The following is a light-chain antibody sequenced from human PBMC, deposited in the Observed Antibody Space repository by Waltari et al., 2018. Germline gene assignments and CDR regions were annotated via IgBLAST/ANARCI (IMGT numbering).Light chain of an antibody. CDR1: QSISSW. Sequence: DIPMTQSPSTLSASVGDRVTITCLASQSISSWLAWYQQKPGKVPKLLIYKASTLESGVPSRFSGSGSGTEVTLTISSLQPDDSATYYCQQYNSFRAFGQGTKVEIK. V-gene: IGKV1-5*03. J-gene: IGKJ1*01. CDR3: QQYNSFRA. CDR2: KAS.